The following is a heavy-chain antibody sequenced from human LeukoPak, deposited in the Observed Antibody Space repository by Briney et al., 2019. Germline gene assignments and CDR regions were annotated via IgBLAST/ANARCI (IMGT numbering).Heavy chain of an antibody. Sequence: SVKVSCKASGGTFSSYAISWVRQAPGQGLEWMGGIIPIFGTANYAQKFQGRVTITTDESTSTAYMELSSLRSEDTAVYYCARAWRGYSYGLPFDYWGQGTLVTVSS. CDR3: ARAWRGYSYGLPFDY. CDR2: IIPIFGTA. D-gene: IGHD5-18*01. V-gene: IGHV1-69*05. J-gene: IGHJ4*02. CDR1: GGTFSSYA.